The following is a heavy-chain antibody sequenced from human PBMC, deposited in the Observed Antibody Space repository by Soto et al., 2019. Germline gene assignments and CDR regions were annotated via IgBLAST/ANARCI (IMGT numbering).Heavy chain of an antibody. V-gene: IGHV1-18*01. J-gene: IGHJ2*01. CDR2: ISAYNGNT. CDR3: ARDPLAGIAEAGYFDL. CDR1: GYTFTSYG. D-gene: IGHD6-13*01. Sequence: QVQLVQSGAEVKKPGASVKVSCKASGYTFTSYGISWVRQAPGQGLEWMGWISAYNGNTNYAQKLQGRVTMTTDTPTSTAYMELRSLSSDDTAVYYCARDPLAGIAEAGYFDLWGRGTLVTVSS.